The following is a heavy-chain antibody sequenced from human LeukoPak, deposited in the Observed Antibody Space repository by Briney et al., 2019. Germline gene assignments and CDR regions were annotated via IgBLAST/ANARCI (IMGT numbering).Heavy chain of an antibody. Sequence: SETLSLTCAVYGGSFSGYYWSWIRQPPGTGLEWVGEINHSGSTNYNPSLKSRVTISVDTSKSQFSLKLSSVTAADTAVYYCARQYYDILTGYRSASDYWGQGTLVTVSS. CDR2: INHSGST. V-gene: IGHV4-34*01. CDR3: ARQYYDILTGYRSASDY. D-gene: IGHD3-9*01. J-gene: IGHJ4*02. CDR1: GGSFSGYY.